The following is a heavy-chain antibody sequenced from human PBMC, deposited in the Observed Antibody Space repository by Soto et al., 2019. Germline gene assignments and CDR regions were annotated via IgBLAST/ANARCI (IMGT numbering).Heavy chain of an antibody. CDR3: ARADYYGSGTDY. Sequence: PSETLSLTCTVSGGSITNYYWSWIRQPPGKGLEWIGYIYYSGSTSYNPSLKSRVTISVDTSKNQFSLKLSSVTAADTAVYYCARADYYGSGTDYWGQGTLVTVSS. CDR1: GGSITNYY. D-gene: IGHD3-10*01. V-gene: IGHV4-59*12. J-gene: IGHJ4*02. CDR2: IYYSGST.